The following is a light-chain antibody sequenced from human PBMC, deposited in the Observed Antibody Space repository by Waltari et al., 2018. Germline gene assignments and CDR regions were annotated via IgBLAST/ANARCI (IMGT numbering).Light chain of an antibody. CDR1: SSDVGTSHL. V-gene: IGLV2-14*01. J-gene: IGLJ1*01. CDR2: EVL. CDR3: ISYTSSATSV. Sequence: QSALTQPASVSGSPGQSITIPCTGTSSDVGTSHLLPWYQQHPGKTPKLMFYEVLNRPSGVSNRFSGSKSGNTASLTISGLQAEDEADYYCISYTSSATSVFGTGTKVTVL.